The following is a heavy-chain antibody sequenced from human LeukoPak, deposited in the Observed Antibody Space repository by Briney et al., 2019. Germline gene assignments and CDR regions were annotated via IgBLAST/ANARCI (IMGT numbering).Heavy chain of an antibody. CDR2: IIPIFGTA. Sequence: SVKVSCKASGGTFSSYAISWVRQAPGQGLEWMGRIIPIFGTANYAQKFQGRVTITTDESTSTAYMELSSLRSEDTAVYYCASQHSDVDTAMVPFDYWGQGTLVTVSS. CDR1: GGTFSSYA. V-gene: IGHV1-69*05. D-gene: IGHD5-18*01. CDR3: ASQHSDVDTAMVPFDY. J-gene: IGHJ4*02.